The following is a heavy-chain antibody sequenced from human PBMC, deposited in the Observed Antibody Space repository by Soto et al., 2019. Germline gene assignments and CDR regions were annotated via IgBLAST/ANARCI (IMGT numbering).Heavy chain of an antibody. D-gene: IGHD6-13*01. CDR3: ARSVVSSPYSSSWYY. V-gene: IGHV3-7*03. CDR2: IKQDGSEK. Sequence: PGGSLRLSCAASGFTFSSYWMSWVRQAPGKGLEWVANIKQDGSEKYYVDSVKGRFTISRDNAKNSLYLQMNSMRAEDTAVYYCARSVVSSPYSSSWYYWGQGTLVTVSS. CDR1: GFTFSSYW. J-gene: IGHJ4*02.